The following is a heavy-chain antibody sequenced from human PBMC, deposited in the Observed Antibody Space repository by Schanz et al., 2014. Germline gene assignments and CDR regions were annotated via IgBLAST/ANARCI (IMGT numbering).Heavy chain of an antibody. Sequence: QVQLVQSGAEVKKPGASVKVSCKASGYTFTSYYMHWVRQAPGQGLEWMGIINPSGGSTSYAQKFQGRVTMTRDTSTSTVYMELRSLTSDDTAVYYCARDVPINDYWGQGTPVTVSS. J-gene: IGHJ4*02. CDR2: INPSGGST. CDR1: GYTFTSYY. CDR3: ARDVPINDY. D-gene: IGHD2-2*01. V-gene: IGHV1-46*01.